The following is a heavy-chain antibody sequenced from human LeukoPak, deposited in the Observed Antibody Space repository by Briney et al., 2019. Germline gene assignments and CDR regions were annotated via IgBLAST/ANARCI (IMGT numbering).Heavy chain of an antibody. D-gene: IGHD5-12*01. CDR1: GFTFSSYW. CDR2: IKQDGSEK. CDR3: ATLVATTQFDY. Sequence: GGSLRLSCAASGFTFSSYWMSWVRQGPGKGLEWVANIKQDGSEKYYVDSVKGRFTVSRDNAKNSLYLQMNSLRAEDTAVYYCATLVATTQFDYWGQGTLVTVST. V-gene: IGHV3-7*01. J-gene: IGHJ4*02.